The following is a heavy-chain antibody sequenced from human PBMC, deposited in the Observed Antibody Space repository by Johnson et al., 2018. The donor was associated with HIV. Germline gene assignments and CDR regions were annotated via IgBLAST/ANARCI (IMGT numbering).Heavy chain of an antibody. V-gene: IGHV3-30-3*01. J-gene: IGHJ3*02. CDR3: ARACRDGDTCDAFDI. Sequence: QVQLVESGGGVVQPGRSLRLSCEASGFTFSSYPMHGFRQAPGKGREWVAVISYVGINKYYADSVKARFPIPRDNSKNTLYLQMNSLRAEDTAVYYCARACRDGDTCDAFDIWGQGTMVTVSS. CDR1: GFTFSSYP. D-gene: IGHD5-24*01. CDR2: ISYVGINK.